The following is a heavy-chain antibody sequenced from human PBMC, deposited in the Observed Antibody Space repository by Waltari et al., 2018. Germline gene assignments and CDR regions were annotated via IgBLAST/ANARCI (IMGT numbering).Heavy chain of an antibody. CDR1: GDSIINHH. V-gene: IGHV3-53*01. J-gene: IGHJ6*02. CDR3: ARDQGRDGMDV. CDR2: IYSGGST. Sequence: VQLQESGPGLVKPSETLSLTCTVSGDSIINHHWAWIRQPPGKGLEWVSVIYSGGSTYYADSVKVRFTISRDNSKNTLYLQMNSLRAEDTAVYYCARDQGRDGMDVWGQGTTVTVSS.